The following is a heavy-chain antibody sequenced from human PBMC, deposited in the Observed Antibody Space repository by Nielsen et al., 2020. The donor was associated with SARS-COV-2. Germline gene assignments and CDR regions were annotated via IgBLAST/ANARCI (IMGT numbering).Heavy chain of an antibody. CDR1: GFTFSNAW. CDR3: TTDSSGGRDY. J-gene: IGHJ4*02. V-gene: IGHV3-15*01. D-gene: IGHD2-15*01. Sequence: GESLKISCAASGFTFSNAWMSWVRQAPGKGLEWVGRIKSKTDGGTTDYAAPVKGRFTISRDDSKNTLYLQMNSLKTEDTAVYYCTTDSSGGRDYWGQGTLVTVSS. CDR2: IKSKTDGGTT.